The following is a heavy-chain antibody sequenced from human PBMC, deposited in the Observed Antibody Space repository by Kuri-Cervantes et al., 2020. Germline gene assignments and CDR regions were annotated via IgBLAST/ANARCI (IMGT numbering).Heavy chain of an antibody. J-gene: IGHJ3*02. CDR2: INPSGGST. D-gene: IGHD2-15*01. CDR1: GYTFTSYA. Sequence: ASVKVSCKASGYTFTSYAMNWVRQAPGQGLEWMGIINPSGGSTSYAQKFQGRVTMTRDTSTSTVYMELSSLRSEDTAVYYCATASPFSVVVVAATFVAFDIWGQGTMVTVSS. CDR3: ATASPFSVVVVAATFVAFDI. V-gene: IGHV1-46*01.